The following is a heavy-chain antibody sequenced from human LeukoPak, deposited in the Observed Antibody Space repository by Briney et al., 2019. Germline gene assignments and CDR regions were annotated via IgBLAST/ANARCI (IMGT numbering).Heavy chain of an antibody. Sequence: GGSLRLSCAASGFTLSDHYMDWVRQAPGKGLERVGRVRNKANGYRTEYAASVEGRFTVSGDASKNSLYLQMNSLKTEDTAVYYCARCGYCGAGTCYSDYFDYWGLGTLVTVSS. CDR1: GFTLSDHY. CDR3: ARCGYCGAGTCYSDYFDY. CDR2: VRNKANGYRT. D-gene: IGHD2-15*01. V-gene: IGHV3-72*01. J-gene: IGHJ4*02.